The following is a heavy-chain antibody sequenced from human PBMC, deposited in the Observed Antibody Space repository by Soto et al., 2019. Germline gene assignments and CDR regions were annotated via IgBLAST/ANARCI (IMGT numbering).Heavy chain of an antibody. J-gene: IGHJ4*02. CDR1: GFTFSTSA. CDR2: VSDSGGSS. D-gene: IGHD3-16*01. CDR3: AKDMGGSY. V-gene: IGHV3-23*01. Sequence: EVQLLESGGGLIQPGGSLRLSCAASGFTFSTSAMSWVRQAPGRGLEWVSGVSDSGGSSYYAGSVKGRFTISRDNSKNTLYLQMNSLRADDMAVYFCAKDMGGSYWGQGTLVTVSS.